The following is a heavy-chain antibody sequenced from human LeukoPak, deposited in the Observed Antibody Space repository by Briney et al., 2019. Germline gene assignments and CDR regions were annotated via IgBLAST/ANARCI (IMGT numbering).Heavy chain of an antibody. CDR1: GYSFTNYW. CDR2: IYPGDYDT. D-gene: IGHD5/OR15-5a*01. J-gene: IGHJ6*02. Sequence: PGESLKISCQVSGYSFTNYWIGWVRQMPGKGLEWMGSIYPGDYDTRYNPSFQGQVTISVDKSISTANLQWSSLKASDTAMYYCTRRAVYTRGFYYGMDVWGQGTTVTVSS. V-gene: IGHV5-51*01. CDR3: TRRAVYTRGFYYGMDV.